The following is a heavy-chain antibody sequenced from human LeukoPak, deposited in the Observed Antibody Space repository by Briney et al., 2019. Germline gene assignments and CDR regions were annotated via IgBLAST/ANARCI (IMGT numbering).Heavy chain of an antibody. CDR1: GGSISSSSYY. CDR3: ARDSGGFGELEYYFDY. Sequence: SETLSLTCTVSGGSISSSSYYWGWIRQPPGKGLEWIGSIYYSGSTYYNPSLKSRVTISVDTSKNQFSLKLSSVTAADTAVYYCARDSGGFGELEYYFDYWGQGTLVTVSS. D-gene: IGHD3-10*01. V-gene: IGHV4-39*02. CDR2: IYYSGST. J-gene: IGHJ4*02.